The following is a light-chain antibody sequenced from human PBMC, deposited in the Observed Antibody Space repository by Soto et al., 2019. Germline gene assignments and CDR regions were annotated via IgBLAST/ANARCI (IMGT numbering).Light chain of an antibody. CDR1: NIGSKR. CDR3: QVWDITTDHYV. J-gene: IGLJ1*01. V-gene: IGLV3-21*04. Sequence: SYELTQPPSVSVAPEKTARITCGGNNIGSKRVHWYRQKPGQAPVLVIYYDSDRPSGIPERCSGSNSGNTATLTISRVEAGDAADYYCQVWDITTDHYVFGTGTKVTVL. CDR2: YDS.